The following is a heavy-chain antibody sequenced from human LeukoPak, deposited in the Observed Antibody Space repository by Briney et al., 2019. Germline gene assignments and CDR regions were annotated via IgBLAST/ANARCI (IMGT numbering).Heavy chain of an antibody. J-gene: IGHJ4*02. D-gene: IGHD3-10*01. CDR1: GFTFSSYG. V-gene: IGHV3-30*18. CDR2: ISYDGSNK. Sequence: GGSLRLSCAASGFTFSSYGMHWVRQAPGXXXXWVAVISYDGSNKYYADSVKGRFTISRDNSKNTLYLQMNSLRAEDTAVYYCAKGGLLWFGELSGFDYWGQGTLVTVSS. CDR3: AKGGLLWFGELSGFDY.